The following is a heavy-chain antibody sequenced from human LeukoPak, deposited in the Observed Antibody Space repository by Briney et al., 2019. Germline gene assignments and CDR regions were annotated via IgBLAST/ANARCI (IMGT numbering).Heavy chain of an antibody. Sequence: PGGSVRLSCAASGFTFSRYWMTWVRQAPGKGLEWVANIKEDGSENSYVESVKGRFTISRDNAKNSLYLQLNSLRAEDTAVYFCARQRYSDYWGQGTLVTVSS. CDR3: ARQRYSDY. V-gene: IGHV3-7*01. CDR1: GFTFSRYW. CDR2: IKEDGSEN. D-gene: IGHD1-1*01. J-gene: IGHJ4*02.